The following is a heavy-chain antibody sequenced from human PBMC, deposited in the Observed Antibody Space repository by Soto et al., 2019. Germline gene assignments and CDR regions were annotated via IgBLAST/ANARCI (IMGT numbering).Heavy chain of an antibody. D-gene: IGHD2-2*01. CDR1: GFTFSTYA. J-gene: IGHJ5*02. Sequence: QVQLVESGGGVVQPGRSLRLSCAASGFTFSTYAMHWVRQAPGKGLEWVAVISYDGSNKNYADSVKGRFTISRDNSNNQLYLQTNSLRAEDTAVYYCARPNCIRTSCYAGAGQGWFDPWGQGTLVTVSS. CDR2: ISYDGSNK. V-gene: IGHV3-30*14. CDR3: ARPNCIRTSCYAGAGQGWFDP.